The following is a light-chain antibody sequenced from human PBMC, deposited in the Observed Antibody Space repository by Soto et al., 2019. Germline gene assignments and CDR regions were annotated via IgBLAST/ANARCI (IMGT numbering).Light chain of an antibody. CDR2: WAS. V-gene: IGKV4-1*01. Sequence: DIVMTQSPDSLAVSLGERATINCKSSQSVLYTSNNKNYLAWYQQKPGQPPKLLIYWASTRESGVPDRFSGSGSGTEFTLTISSLQAEDVAVYYCQEYFSTPMYTFGPGTKLEIK. CDR3: QEYFSTPMYT. CDR1: QSVLYTSNNKNY. J-gene: IGKJ2*01.